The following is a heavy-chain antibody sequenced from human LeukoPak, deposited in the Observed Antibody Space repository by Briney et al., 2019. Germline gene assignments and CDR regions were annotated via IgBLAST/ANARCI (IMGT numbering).Heavy chain of an antibody. CDR1: GYTFTSYG. CDR3: ARGYCSSTSCYGGGYYYYYMDV. J-gene: IGHJ6*03. Sequence: ASVKVPCKASGYTFTSYGISWVRQAPGQGLEWMGWISAYNGNTNYAQKLQGRVTMTTDTSTSTAYMELRSLRSDDTAVYYCARGYCSSTSCYGGGYYYYYMDVWGKGTTVTVSS. CDR2: ISAYNGNT. D-gene: IGHD2-2*01. V-gene: IGHV1-18*01.